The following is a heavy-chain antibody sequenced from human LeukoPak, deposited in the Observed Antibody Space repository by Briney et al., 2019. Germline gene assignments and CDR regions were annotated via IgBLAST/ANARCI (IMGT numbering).Heavy chain of an antibody. CDR3: AKDGRGSTSPNWFDP. CDR1: GFTFSSYA. CDR2: LSGSGGST. J-gene: IGHJ5*02. Sequence: GGSLRLSCAASGFTFSSYAMSWVRPAQGKGREWASTLSGSGGSTYNADSLKGRFTISRDNSKSTLYLQMNCLRAEDTAVYYCAKDGRGSTSPNWFDPWGQGTLVTVSS. D-gene: IGHD2-2*01. V-gene: IGHV3-23*01.